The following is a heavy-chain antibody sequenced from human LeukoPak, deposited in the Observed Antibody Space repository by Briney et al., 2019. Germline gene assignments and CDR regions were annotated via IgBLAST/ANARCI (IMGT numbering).Heavy chain of an antibody. D-gene: IGHD1-14*01. Sequence: SETLSLTCTVSGASISGHYLTWLRQPPGKGLEWIGYISHIGSTNYNPSLKSRVTISVDTSKNQFSLKLTSVTAADTAVYYRARDRISINALDMWGQGTMVTVSS. J-gene: IGHJ3*02. CDR2: ISHIGST. V-gene: IGHV4-59*11. CDR3: ARDRISINALDM. CDR1: GASISGHY.